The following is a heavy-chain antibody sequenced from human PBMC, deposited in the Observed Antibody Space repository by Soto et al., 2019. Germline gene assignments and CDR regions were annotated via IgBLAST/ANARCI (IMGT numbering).Heavy chain of an antibody. CDR2: IYHSGSI. CDR1: GGSITSNNW. V-gene: IGHV4-4*02. Sequence: QVQLQESGPGLVKPSGTLSLTCAVSGGSITSNNWWSWVRQPPGKGPEWIGEIYHSGSINYNPSLISRVTISVDKSKNHFSLNLISMTAADTAVYYCARAARGDSYFDYWGQGTLVTVSS. CDR3: ARAARGDSYFDY. J-gene: IGHJ4*02. D-gene: IGHD5-18*01.